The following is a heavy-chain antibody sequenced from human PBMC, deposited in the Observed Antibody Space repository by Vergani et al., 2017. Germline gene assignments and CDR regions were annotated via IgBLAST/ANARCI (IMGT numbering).Heavy chain of an antibody. D-gene: IGHD3-22*01. V-gene: IGHV1-69*18. CDR1: GYTFTYRY. CDR2: IIPIFGTA. Sequence: QMQLVQSGAEVKKTGSSVKVSCKASGYTFTYRYLHWVRQAPGQGLEWMGRIIPIFGTANYAQKFQGRVTITADESTSTAYMELSSLRSEDTAVYYCAGYDSSGPPDWFDPWGQGTLVTVSS. CDR3: AGYDSSGPPDWFDP. J-gene: IGHJ5*02.